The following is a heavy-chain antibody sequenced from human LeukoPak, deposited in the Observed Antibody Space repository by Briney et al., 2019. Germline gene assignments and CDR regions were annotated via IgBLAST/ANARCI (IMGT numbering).Heavy chain of an antibody. J-gene: IGHJ6*03. Sequence: GGSLRLSCAASGFTFSSYWMSWVRQAPGKGLEWVANIKQDGSEKYYVDSVKGRFTISRDNAKNSLYLQMNSLRAEDTAVYYCARVDIVVVPAAIVGSGYYYYYMDVWGKGTTDTVSS. CDR1: GFTFSSYW. CDR3: ARVDIVVVPAAIVGSGYYYYYMDV. V-gene: IGHV3-7*01. D-gene: IGHD2-2*02. CDR2: IKQDGSEK.